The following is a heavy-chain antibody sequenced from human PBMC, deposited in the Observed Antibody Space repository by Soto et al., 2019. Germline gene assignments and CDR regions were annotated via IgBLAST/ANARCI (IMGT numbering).Heavy chain of an antibody. D-gene: IGHD4-4*01. Sequence: QVQLVESGGGVVQPGRSLRLSCAASGFTFSSYAMHWVRQAPGKGLEWVAVISYDGSNKYYADAVKGRVTISRDNSKNTLYRQMNSLRAEDTAVYYCARGYSNRVDYWGQGTLVTVSS. J-gene: IGHJ4*02. V-gene: IGHV3-30-3*01. CDR3: ARGYSNRVDY. CDR1: GFTFSSYA. CDR2: ISYDGSNK.